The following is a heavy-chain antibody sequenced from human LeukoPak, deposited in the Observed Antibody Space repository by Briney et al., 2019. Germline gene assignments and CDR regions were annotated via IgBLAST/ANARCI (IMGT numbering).Heavy chain of an antibody. CDR2: IGSSGDDST. Sequence: PGGSLRLSCAASGFTLRSYAFSWVRQAPGKGLEWVSTIGSSGDDSTYYADSVKGRFTISRDNSKDMMYLQMNKLRAEDTAVYYCAREDSDSGTWGQGTLVIVSS. CDR3: AREDSDSGT. V-gene: IGHV3-23*01. J-gene: IGHJ5*02. CDR1: GFTLRSYA. D-gene: IGHD3-10*01.